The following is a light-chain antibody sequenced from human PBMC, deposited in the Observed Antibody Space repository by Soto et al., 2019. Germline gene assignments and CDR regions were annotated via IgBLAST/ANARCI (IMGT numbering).Light chain of an antibody. CDR3: QSYDSSLSDSYV. CDR2: GNI. CDR1: SSNIGAGYD. J-gene: IGLJ1*01. V-gene: IGLV1-40*01. Sequence: QAVVTQPPSVSGAPGQRVTISCTGSSSNIGAGYDVPWYQQLPGTAPKLLIYGNINRPSGVPDRFSGSKSGTSASLAITGLQAEDEADYYCQSYDSSLSDSYVFGTGTKLTVL.